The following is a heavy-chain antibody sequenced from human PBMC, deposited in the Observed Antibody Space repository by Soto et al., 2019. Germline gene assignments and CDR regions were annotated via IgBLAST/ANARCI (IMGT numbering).Heavy chain of an antibody. V-gene: IGHV3-11*05. J-gene: IGHJ3*02. Sequence: QVQLVESGGGLVKPGGSLRLSCAASGFTFSDYYMSWIRQAPGKGLEWVSYISSSSSYTNYADSVKGRFTISRDNAKNSLYLQMHSLRAEDTAVYYCARDYFDWLPPAHDAFDIWGQGTMVTVSS. D-gene: IGHD3-9*01. CDR2: ISSSSSYT. CDR1: GFTFSDYY. CDR3: ARDYFDWLPPAHDAFDI.